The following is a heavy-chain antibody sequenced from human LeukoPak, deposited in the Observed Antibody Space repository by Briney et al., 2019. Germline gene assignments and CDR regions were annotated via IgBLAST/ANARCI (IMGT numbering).Heavy chain of an antibody. CDR1: GYTFTSYG. D-gene: IGHD4-17*01. Sequence: ASVKVSCKASGYTFTSYGISWVRQAPGQGLEWMGWISAYNGNTNYAQKLQGRVTMTTYTSTSTAHMELRSLRSDDTAVYYCARDDMTTVSYFDYWGQGTLVTVSS. CDR2: ISAYNGNT. V-gene: IGHV1-18*01. CDR3: ARDDMTTVSYFDY. J-gene: IGHJ4*02.